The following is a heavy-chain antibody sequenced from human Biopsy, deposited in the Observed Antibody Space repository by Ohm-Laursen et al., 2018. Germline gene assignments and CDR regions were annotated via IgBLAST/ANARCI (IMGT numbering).Heavy chain of an antibody. V-gene: IGHV4-59*02. J-gene: IGHJ4*02. CDR1: GDSVTKYY. CDR2: FYYSGST. D-gene: IGHD6-19*01. CDR3: ARGMRSSGWPFFDY. Sequence: TLSLTCTVSGDSVTKYYWSWIRQPPGKGLEWIGNFYYSGSTNYNPSLKSRVTISVDMSRNQFSLKLDSVTAADTAVYYCARGMRSSGWPFFDYWGQGTLVTVPS.